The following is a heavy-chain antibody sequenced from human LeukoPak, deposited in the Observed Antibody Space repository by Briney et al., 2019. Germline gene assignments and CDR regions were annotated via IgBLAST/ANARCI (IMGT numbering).Heavy chain of an antibody. Sequence: GASVKVSCKASGYTFTSYYMHWVRQAPGQGLEWMGIINPSGGSTSYAQKFQGRVTMTRDMSTSTVYMELSSLRSEDTAVYYCARIGHSSSWYEDLTFFDYWGQGTLVTVSS. CDR2: INPSGGST. D-gene: IGHD6-13*01. CDR3: ARIGHSSSWYEDLTFFDY. CDR1: GYTFTSYY. J-gene: IGHJ4*02. V-gene: IGHV1-46*01.